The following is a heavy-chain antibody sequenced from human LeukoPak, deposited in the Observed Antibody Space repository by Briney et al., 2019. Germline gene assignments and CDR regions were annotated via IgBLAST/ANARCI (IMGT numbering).Heavy chain of an antibody. Sequence: PSETLSLTCTVSGYSICSGHYLGWTRQPPGKGLEWIESIYHSESTYYKPALKSRVTRSVDTSKYQFSLKLSSVTAADTAVYYCARVMEYCSGGSCPPTLDYWGQGTLVTVSS. D-gene: IGHD2-15*01. CDR2: IYHSEST. CDR3: ARVMEYCSGGSCPPTLDY. CDR1: GYSICSGHY. J-gene: IGHJ4*02. V-gene: IGHV4-38-2*02.